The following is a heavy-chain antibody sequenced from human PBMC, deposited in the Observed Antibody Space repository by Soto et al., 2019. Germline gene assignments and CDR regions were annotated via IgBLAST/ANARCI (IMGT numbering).Heavy chain of an antibody. V-gene: IGHV3-33*01. CDR2: IWYDGSNK. D-gene: IGHD6-19*01. J-gene: IGHJ4*02. CDR1: GFTFRSYG. CDR3: ARWMVNAWYIIDS. Sequence: QVQLVESGGGVVQPGRSLRLSCAASGFTFRSYGMHWVRQAPGKGLEWVAVIWYDGSNKYYADYVKDRFTISRDNSKNTVYLQMNSMRAEATAGYFYARWMVNAWYIIDSGGQGTLVTVSS.